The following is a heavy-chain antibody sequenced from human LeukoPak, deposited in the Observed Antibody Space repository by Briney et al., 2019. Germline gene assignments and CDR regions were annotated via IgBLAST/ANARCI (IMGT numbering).Heavy chain of an antibody. D-gene: IGHD2-15*01. V-gene: IGHV4-34*01. CDR2: INHSGST. J-gene: IGHJ4*02. Sequence: SETLSLTCAVYGGSFSGYYWSWIRQPPGKGLEWIGEINHSGSTNYNPSLKSRVTISVDTSKNQFSLKLSSVTAADTAVYYCARGGGYCSGGSCYRFASFDYWGQGTLVTVSS. CDR3: ARGGGYCSGGSCYRFASFDY. CDR1: GGSFSGYY.